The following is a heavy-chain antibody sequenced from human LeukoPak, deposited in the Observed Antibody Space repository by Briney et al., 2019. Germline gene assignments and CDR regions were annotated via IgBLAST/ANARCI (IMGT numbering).Heavy chain of an antibody. CDR3: AKDSIAALLRYGHNDWYFDL. J-gene: IGHJ2*01. V-gene: IGHV3-23*01. CDR1: GFTFSSYA. CDR2: ISGSCGST. Sequence: GGSLRLSCAASGFTFSSYAMSWVRQAPGKGLEWVSAISGSCGSTYYADSVQGRFTISRDNSKNTLFLQMNSLRAEDTAVYYCAKDSIAALLRYGHNDWYFDLWGRGTLVTVSS. D-gene: IGHD6-6*01.